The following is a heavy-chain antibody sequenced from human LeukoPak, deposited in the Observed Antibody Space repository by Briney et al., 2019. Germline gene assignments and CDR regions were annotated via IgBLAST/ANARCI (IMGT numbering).Heavy chain of an antibody. Sequence: GGSLRLSCAASGFTFSDYYMSWIRQAPGKGLEWVSYISSSGSTIYYADSAKGRFTISRDNAKNSLYLQMNSLRAEDTAVYYCAKEPAAPRYSSGWAFDYWGQGTLVTVSS. CDR3: AKEPAAPRYSSGWAFDY. D-gene: IGHD6-19*01. CDR1: GFTFSDYY. J-gene: IGHJ4*02. V-gene: IGHV3-11*01. CDR2: ISSSGSTI.